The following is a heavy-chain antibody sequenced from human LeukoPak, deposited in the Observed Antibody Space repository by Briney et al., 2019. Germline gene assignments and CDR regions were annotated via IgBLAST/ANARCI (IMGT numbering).Heavy chain of an antibody. V-gene: IGHV4-59*12. CDR3: AVYCSGGSCYLTFDY. CDR2: IFNSGNT. J-gene: IGHJ4*02. D-gene: IGHD2-15*01. CDR1: PGSIRSYY. Sequence: SETLSLTCTVSPGSIRSYYWSWIRQPPGKGLELIGYIFNSGNTNYDPSLKSRITMSLDTSKNQFSLKLSSVTAADTAVYYCAVYCSGGSCYLTFDYWGQGTLVTVSS.